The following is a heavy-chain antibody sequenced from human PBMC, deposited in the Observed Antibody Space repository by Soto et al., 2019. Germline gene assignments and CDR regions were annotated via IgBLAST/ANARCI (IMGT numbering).Heavy chain of an antibody. V-gene: IGHV3-33*01. CDR1: GFTFSSYG. D-gene: IGHD3-22*01. J-gene: IGHJ5*02. CDR2: IWYDGSNK. Sequence: PGGSLRLSCAASGFTFSSYGMHWVRQAPGKGLEWVAVIWYDGSNKYYADSAKGRFTISRDNSKNTLYLQMNSLRAEDTAVYYCARGEYYYDILFPFDPWGQGTLVTVSS. CDR3: ARGEYYYDILFPFDP.